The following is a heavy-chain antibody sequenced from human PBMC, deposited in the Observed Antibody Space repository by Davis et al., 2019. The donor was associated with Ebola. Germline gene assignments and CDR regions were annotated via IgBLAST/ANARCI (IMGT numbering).Heavy chain of an antibody. CDR3: ARPLIYYYASGTYPLDY. Sequence: PGGSLRLSCQVSGFIFRRFSMTWVRQAPGKGLEWVSALSGVGGSPYYADSVNGRFTISRDNSRNTLYLHMNSLRAEDTAVYYCARPLIYYYASGTYPLDYWGQGTLVTVSA. V-gene: IGHV3-23*01. D-gene: IGHD3-10*01. J-gene: IGHJ4*02. CDR2: LSGVGGSP. CDR1: GFIFRRFS.